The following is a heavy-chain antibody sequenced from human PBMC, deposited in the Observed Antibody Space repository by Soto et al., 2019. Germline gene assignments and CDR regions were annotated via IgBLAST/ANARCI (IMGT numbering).Heavy chain of an antibody. D-gene: IGHD2-21*02. V-gene: IGHV3-48*01. CDR1: GFTFNSII. J-gene: IGHJ5*02. Sequence: GGSLRLSCAVSGFTFNSIIMNWVRQAPGKGLEWVSYISPSSDTKYYADSVKGRFTISRDSAKKTVYLQMNSLRAEDTAVYFCAREIRDSHIHFDHWGQGTRVAVSS. CDR2: ISPSSDTK. CDR3: AREIRDSHIHFDH.